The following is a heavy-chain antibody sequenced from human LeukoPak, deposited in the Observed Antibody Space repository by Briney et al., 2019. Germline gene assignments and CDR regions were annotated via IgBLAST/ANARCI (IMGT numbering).Heavy chain of an antibody. CDR2: IYYSGST. CDR3: ARASGSNYESSYYFDY. Sequence: PSETLSLTCTVSGGSISSGGYYWSWLRQHPGKGLEWIGYIYYSGSTYYNPSLKSRVTISVDTSKNQFSLKLSSVTAADTAVYYCARASGSNYESSYYFDYWGQGTLVTVSS. J-gene: IGHJ4*02. V-gene: IGHV4-31*03. D-gene: IGHD5-24*01. CDR1: GGSISSGGYY.